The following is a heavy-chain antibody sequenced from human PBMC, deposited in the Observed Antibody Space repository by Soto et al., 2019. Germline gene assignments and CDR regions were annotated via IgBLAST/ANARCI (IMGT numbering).Heavy chain of an antibody. Sequence: PGGSLRLSCAASGFTFSSYSMNWVRQAPGKGLEWVSSISSSSSYIYYADSVKGRFTISRDNAKNSLYLQMNSLRAEDTAVYYCARGGKDWNHYYYYGMDVWGQGTTVTVSS. CDR3: ARGGKDWNHYYYYGMDV. CDR2: ISSSSSYI. J-gene: IGHJ6*02. V-gene: IGHV3-21*01. CDR1: GFTFSSYS. D-gene: IGHD1-1*01.